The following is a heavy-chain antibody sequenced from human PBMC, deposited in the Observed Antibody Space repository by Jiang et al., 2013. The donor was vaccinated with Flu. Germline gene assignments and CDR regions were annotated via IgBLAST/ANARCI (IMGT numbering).Heavy chain of an antibody. CDR3: ATELTGATQDY. D-gene: IGHD1-7*01. J-gene: IGHJ4*02. CDR1: GFPFRTYA. Sequence: VQLLESGGGLVQPGGSLRLSCVVSGFPFRTYAMIWVRQAPGKGLEWVSAVTALGDITYSADSVKGRFTISRDNSKNTLYLQMNSLTADDTAVYYCATELTGATQDYWGQGTLVTVS. V-gene: IGHV3-23*01. CDR2: VTALGDIT.